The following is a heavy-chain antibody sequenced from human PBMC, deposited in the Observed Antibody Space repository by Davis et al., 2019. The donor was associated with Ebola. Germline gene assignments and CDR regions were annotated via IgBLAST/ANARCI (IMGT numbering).Heavy chain of an antibody. J-gene: IGHJ4*02. D-gene: IGHD2-21*02. V-gene: IGHV1-18*01. CDR2: ISAYNGNT. CDR3: ARDVTETGVDY. CDR1: GYTFTSYD. Sequence: ASVKVSCKASGYTFTSYDINWVRQATGQGLEWMGWISAYNGNTNYAQKLQGRVTMTTDTSTSTAYMELRSLRSDDTAVYYCARDVTETGVDYWGQGTLVTVSS.